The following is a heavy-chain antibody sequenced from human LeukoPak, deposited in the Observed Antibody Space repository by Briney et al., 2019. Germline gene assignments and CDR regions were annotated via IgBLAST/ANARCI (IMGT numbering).Heavy chain of an antibody. J-gene: IGHJ2*01. V-gene: IGHV1-69*04. Sequence: ASVKDSCKASGGTFSSYAISWVRQAPGQGLEWMGRIIPILNIADNAQKFQGRMTITADKSTSTAYMELSSLRSEDTAVYYCARDLSAVAGTGYFDLWGRGTLVTVSS. CDR2: IIPILNIA. D-gene: IGHD6-19*01. CDR1: GGTFSSYA. CDR3: ARDLSAVAGTGYFDL.